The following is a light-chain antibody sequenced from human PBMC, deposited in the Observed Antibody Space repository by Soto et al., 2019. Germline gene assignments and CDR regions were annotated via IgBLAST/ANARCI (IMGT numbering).Light chain of an antibody. CDR3: QQRSNWPLT. CDR1: QSVSSY. CDR2: DAS. J-gene: IGKJ4*01. V-gene: IGKV3-11*01. Sequence: EIFVTQSPATLSSGRWEIATLSCRASQSVSSYLAWYQQKPGQAPRLLIYDASNRATGIPARFSGSGSGTDFTLTISSLEPEDFAVYYCQQRSNWPLTFGGGTKVDIK.